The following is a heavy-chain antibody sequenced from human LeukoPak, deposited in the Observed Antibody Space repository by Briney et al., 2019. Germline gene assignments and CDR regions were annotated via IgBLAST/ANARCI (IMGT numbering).Heavy chain of an antibody. CDR1: GYTFTSYG. D-gene: IGHD3-3*01. CDR2: ISAYNGNT. V-gene: IGHV1-18*01. CDR3: AREFTAYDFWSGYIPLDY. Sequence: ASVKVSCKPSGYTFTSYGISWVRQAPGQGLEWMGWISAYNGNTNYAQKLQGRVTMTTDTSTSTAYMELRSLRSDDTAVYYCAREFTAYDFWSGYIPLDYWGQGTLVTVSS. J-gene: IGHJ4*02.